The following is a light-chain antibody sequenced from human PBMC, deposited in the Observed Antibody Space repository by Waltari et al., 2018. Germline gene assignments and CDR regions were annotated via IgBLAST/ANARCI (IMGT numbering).Light chain of an antibody. CDR1: QSLGPN. CDR3: QQLNSYPIT. Sequence: ETVMTQSPATLSVSPGGRATLSCRASQSLGPNLAWYQQKPGQAPRLLIYGASSRATGVPARFSGSGSGTDFTLTISSLQSEDFVVYYCQQLNSYPITFGQGTRLEIK. V-gene: IGKV3-15*01. CDR2: GAS. J-gene: IGKJ5*01.